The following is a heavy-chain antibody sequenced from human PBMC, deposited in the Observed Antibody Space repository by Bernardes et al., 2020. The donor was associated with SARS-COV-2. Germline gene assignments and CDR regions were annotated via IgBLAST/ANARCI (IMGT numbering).Heavy chain of an antibody. CDR3: AKAAYSSTRYYYYYYGMDV. CDR1: GFTFDDYT. CDR2: ISWDGGST. D-gene: IGHD2-2*01. V-gene: IGHV3-43*01. Sequence: VGSLRLSCAASGFTFDDYTMHWVRQAPGKGLEWVSLISWDGGSTYYADSVKGRFTISRDNSKNSLYLQMNSLRTEDTALYYCAKAAYSSTRYYYYYYGMDVWGQGTTVTVSS. J-gene: IGHJ6*02.